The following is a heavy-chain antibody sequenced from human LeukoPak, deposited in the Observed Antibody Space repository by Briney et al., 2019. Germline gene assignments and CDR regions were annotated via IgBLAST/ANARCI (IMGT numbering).Heavy chain of an antibody. CDR2: ISSGGSTI. CDR3: AKGGSSGYSVYYYMDV. CDR1: GFTFNTYS. Sequence: PGGSLRLSCAASGFTFNTYSMNWVRQAPGKGLEWVSYISSGGSTIYYADSVKGRFTISRDNSKNTLYLQMNSLRAEDTAVYYCAKGGSSGYSVYYYMDVWGKGTTVTISS. J-gene: IGHJ6*03. D-gene: IGHD3-22*01. V-gene: IGHV3-48*01.